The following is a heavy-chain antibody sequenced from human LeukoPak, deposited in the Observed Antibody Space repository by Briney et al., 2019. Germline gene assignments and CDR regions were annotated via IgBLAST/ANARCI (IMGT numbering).Heavy chain of an antibody. CDR3: ARLPYYDILTGYIDY. D-gene: IGHD3-9*01. V-gene: IGHV4-61*01. J-gene: IGHJ4*02. CDR1: GGSVSSGSYY. CDR2: IYYSGST. Sequence: PSVTLSLTCTVSGGSVSSGSYYWSWIRQPPGRVLEWIGYIYYSGSTNYNPSLKSRVTISVDTSKNQFSLKLSSVTAADTAVYYCARLPYYDILTGYIDYWGQGTLVTVSS.